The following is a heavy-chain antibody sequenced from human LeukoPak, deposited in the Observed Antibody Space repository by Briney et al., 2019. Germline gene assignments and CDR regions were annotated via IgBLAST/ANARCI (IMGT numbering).Heavy chain of an antibody. Sequence: SETLSLTCTVSGGSISSYYWSWIRQPPGKGLEWIAYIYYSGSTNYNPSLKSRVTISVDTSKNQFSLKLSSVTAADTAVYYCAREGVAAAGHNAFDIWGQGTMVTVSS. CDR1: GGSISSYY. V-gene: IGHV4-59*01. J-gene: IGHJ3*02. D-gene: IGHD6-13*01. CDR3: AREGVAAAGHNAFDI. CDR2: IYYSGST.